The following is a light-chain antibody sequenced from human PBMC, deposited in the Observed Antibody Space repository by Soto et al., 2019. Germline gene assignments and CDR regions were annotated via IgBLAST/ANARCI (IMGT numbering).Light chain of an antibody. V-gene: IGLV1-40*01. J-gene: IGLJ3*02. CDR3: HTFDNSLNWV. CDR1: SSNIGAGYD. CDR2: DNN. Sequence: QPVLTQPPSVSGAPGRRVTISCTGSSSNIGAGYDVHWYQQLSGTVPKLLIYDNNNRPSGVPDRFSGSKSGTSASLAIIGLQAEDEADYYCHTFDNSLNWVFGGGTKLTVL.